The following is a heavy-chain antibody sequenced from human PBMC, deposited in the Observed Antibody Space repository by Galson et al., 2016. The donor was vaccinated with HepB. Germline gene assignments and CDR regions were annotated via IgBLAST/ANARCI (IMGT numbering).Heavy chain of an antibody. D-gene: IGHD3-22*01. V-gene: IGHV3-13*01. CDR1: GFILSNYD. J-gene: IGHJ4*02. CDR2: LNSDGGT. CDR3: VRMGGDFYDLSGYYYDF. Sequence: SLRLSCAASGFILSNYDMHWVRQIPGKGLEWVARLNSDGGTNYPDSVEGRFTISRDNAKNSLFLQMNNLRVGDTAVYHCVRMGGDFYDLSGYYYDFWGQGTLVTVSS.